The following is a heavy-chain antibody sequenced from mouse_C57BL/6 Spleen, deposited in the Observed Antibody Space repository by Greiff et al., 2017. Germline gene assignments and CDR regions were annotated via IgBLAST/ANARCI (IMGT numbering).Heavy chain of an antibody. V-gene: IGHV5-4*01. D-gene: IGHD2-4*01. Sequence: DVMLVESGGGLVKPGGSLKLSCAASGFTFSSYAMSWVRQTPEKRLEWVATISDGGSYTYYPDNVKGRFTISRDNAKNNLYLQMSHLKSEDTAMYYCAREDDYDDYFDYWGQGTTLTVSS. CDR2: ISDGGSYT. CDR1: GFTFSSYA. CDR3: AREDDYDDYFDY. J-gene: IGHJ2*01.